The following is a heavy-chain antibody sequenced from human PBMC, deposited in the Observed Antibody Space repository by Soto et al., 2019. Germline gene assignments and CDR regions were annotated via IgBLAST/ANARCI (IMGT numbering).Heavy chain of an antibody. CDR3: ARTGGRATHDAFDI. CDR2: IYHSGST. J-gene: IGHJ3*02. Sequence: PSETLSLTCAVSGGSISSSNWWSWVRQPPGKGLGWIGEIYHSGSTNYNPSLKSRVTISVDKSKNQFSLKLSSVTAADTAVYYCARTGGRATHDAFDIWGQGTMVTVSS. V-gene: IGHV4-4*02. CDR1: GGSISSSNW. D-gene: IGHD2-15*01.